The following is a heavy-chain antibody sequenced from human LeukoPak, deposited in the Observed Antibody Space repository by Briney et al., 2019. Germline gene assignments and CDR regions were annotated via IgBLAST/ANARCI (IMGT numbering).Heavy chain of an antibody. D-gene: IGHD4-17*01. J-gene: IGHJ4*02. CDR3: ARGGDYGSFDY. CDR1: GFTVSSNY. Sequence: AGGSLRLSCAASGFTVSSNYMSWVRQAPGEGLEWVSVIYSGGSTYYADSVKGRFTISRDNSKNTLYLQMNSLRAEDTAVYFCARGGDYGSFDYWGQGILVIISS. V-gene: IGHV3-66*01. CDR2: IYSGGST.